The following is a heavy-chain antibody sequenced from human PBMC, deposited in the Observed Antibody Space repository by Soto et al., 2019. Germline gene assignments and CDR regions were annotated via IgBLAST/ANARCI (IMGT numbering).Heavy chain of an antibody. CDR2: MNPNSGNT. CDR3: ARERAAAGSNWFDP. J-gene: IGHJ5*02. Sequence: QVQLVQSGAEVKKPGASVKVSCKASGYTFTSYDINWVRQATGQGLEWMGWMNPNSGNTGYAQKFQGRVTMPRNTSTSTAYMELSSLRSEDTTVYYCARERAAAGSNWFDPWGQGTLVTVSS. V-gene: IGHV1-8*01. D-gene: IGHD6-13*01. CDR1: GYTFTSYD.